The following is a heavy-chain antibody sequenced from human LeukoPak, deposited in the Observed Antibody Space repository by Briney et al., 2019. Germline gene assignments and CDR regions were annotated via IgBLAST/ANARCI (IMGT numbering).Heavy chain of an antibody. J-gene: IGHJ4*02. CDR3: AKKIEMATISHFDY. Sequence: GGSLRLSCAASGFTFSSYAMSWFRQAPGKGLEWVSAISGSGGSTYYADSVKGRFTISRDNSKNTLYLQMNSLRAEDTAVYYCAKKIEMATISHFDYWGQGTLVTVSS. CDR1: GFTFSSYA. D-gene: IGHD5-24*01. CDR2: ISGSGGST. V-gene: IGHV3-23*01.